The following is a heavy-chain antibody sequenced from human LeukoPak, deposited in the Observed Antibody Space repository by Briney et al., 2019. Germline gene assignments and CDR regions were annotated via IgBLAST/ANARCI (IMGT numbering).Heavy chain of an antibody. CDR2: IKADGSEE. J-gene: IGHJ4*02. Sequence: PGGSLRLSCAVSGFTFSNHWMGWVRQAPGMGLQWVANIKADGSEEYYVDSVKGRFTISRDNARNSLYLQMNSLRAEDTAVYYCARDWMSGKYFGYYFDSWGQGTLVTVSS. D-gene: IGHD3-10*01. CDR3: ARDWMSGKYFGYYFDS. CDR1: GFTFSNHW. V-gene: IGHV3-7*03.